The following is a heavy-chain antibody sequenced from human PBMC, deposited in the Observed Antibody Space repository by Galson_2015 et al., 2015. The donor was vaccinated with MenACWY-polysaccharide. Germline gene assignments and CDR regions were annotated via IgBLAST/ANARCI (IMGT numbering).Heavy chain of an antibody. V-gene: IGHV3-30*02. CDR2: VPDDGSNE. J-gene: IGHJ4*02. CDR1: GFIFSNYG. Sequence: SLRLSCAASGFIFSNYGMDWVRQAPGKGLEWVSFVPDDGSNEYYADSVRGRFIFSRDNSKNTVSLEMNSLRPEDTAVYYCATDSSRPLVGAPVSRFEYWGQGTLVTVSS. CDR3: ATDSSRPLVGAPVSRFEY. D-gene: IGHD1-26*01.